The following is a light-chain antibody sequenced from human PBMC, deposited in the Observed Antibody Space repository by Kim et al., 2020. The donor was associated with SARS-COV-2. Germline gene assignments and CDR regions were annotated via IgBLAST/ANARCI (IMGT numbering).Light chain of an antibody. V-gene: IGKV1-6*01. CDR1: QGIGND. J-gene: IGKJ1*01. CDR3: LQHSDYPWT. CDR2: AAS. Sequence: ASVEDRVTITCRASQGIGNDLGWYQQKPGKAPRLLIYAASGLQSGVPSRFSGSGSGTDFTLTISSLQPEDFAAYYCLQHSDYPWTFGQGTKVDIK.